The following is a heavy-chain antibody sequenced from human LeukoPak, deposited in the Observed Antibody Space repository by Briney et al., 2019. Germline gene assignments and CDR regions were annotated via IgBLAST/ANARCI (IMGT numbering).Heavy chain of an antibody. J-gene: IGHJ3*02. Sequence: ASVKVSCKASGYTFANYGISWVRQAPGQGLEWMGWISAYNGQTKYAQKLQGRVTMTTDTSTTTASMEVRSLRTDDTAVYYCARYENSRKAFDIWGQGTMVTVSA. CDR3: ARYENSRKAFDI. V-gene: IGHV1-18*01. CDR1: GYTFANYG. CDR2: ISAYNGQT. D-gene: IGHD1-14*01.